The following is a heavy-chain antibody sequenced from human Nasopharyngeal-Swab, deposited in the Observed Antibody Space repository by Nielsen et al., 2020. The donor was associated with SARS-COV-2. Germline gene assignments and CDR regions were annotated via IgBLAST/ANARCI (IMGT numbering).Heavy chain of an antibody. Sequence: GSLKTSCTVFGGPISSSSYYRGWTRPPPGKGLEWIGSIYYSGSTYYNPSLKSRVTISVDTSKNQFSLKLSSVTAADTAVYYCARVYYDSSGYYYYYYYYYMDVWGKGTTVTVSS. D-gene: IGHD3-22*01. J-gene: IGHJ6*03. CDR1: GGPISSSSYY. CDR2: IYYSGST. V-gene: IGHV4-39*07. CDR3: ARVYYDSSGYYYYYYYYYMDV.